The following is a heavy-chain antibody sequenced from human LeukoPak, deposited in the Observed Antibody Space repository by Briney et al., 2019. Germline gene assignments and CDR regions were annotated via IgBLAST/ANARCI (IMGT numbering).Heavy chain of an antibody. CDR2: VSGYNGNT. J-gene: IGHJ3*01. D-gene: IGHD5-18*01. V-gene: IGHV1-18*01. CDR1: GYTFTYYG. Sequence: ASVKVSCKASGYTFTYYGINWVRLAPGQGLEWMGWVSGYNGNTRYAQNFQGRLTLTTDTPTNIAYMELMRLRSDDTAVYYCAREVDSAMVNAFDFWGQGTLVTVSS. CDR3: AREVDSAMVNAFDF.